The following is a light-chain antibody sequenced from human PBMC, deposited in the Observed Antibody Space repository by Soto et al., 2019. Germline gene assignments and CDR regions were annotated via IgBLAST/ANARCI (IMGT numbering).Light chain of an antibody. Sequence: DIQMTQSPSTLSASVGDRVTITCRASQSISSWLAWYQQKPGKAPKLLIYKASSLESGVPSRFSGSGSGTEFTLTSSSLQPDDFATYYCQQGSTFGQGTKVEIK. CDR3: QQGST. CDR1: QSISSW. J-gene: IGKJ1*01. V-gene: IGKV1-5*03. CDR2: KAS.